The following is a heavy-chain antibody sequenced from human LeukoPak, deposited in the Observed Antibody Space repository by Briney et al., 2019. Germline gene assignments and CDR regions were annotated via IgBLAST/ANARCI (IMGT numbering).Heavy chain of an antibody. CDR1: GFTFSSYW. CDR2: ISYDGSNK. CDR3: AREGDYDYVWGSYQSPPNFDY. V-gene: IGHV3-30-3*01. Sequence: PGGSLRLSCAASGFTFSSYWMNWARQAPGKGLEWVAVISYDGSNKYYADSVKGRFTISRDNSKNTLYLQMNSLRAEDTAVYYCAREGDYDYVWGSYQSPPNFDYWGQGTLVTVSS. D-gene: IGHD3-16*02. J-gene: IGHJ4*02.